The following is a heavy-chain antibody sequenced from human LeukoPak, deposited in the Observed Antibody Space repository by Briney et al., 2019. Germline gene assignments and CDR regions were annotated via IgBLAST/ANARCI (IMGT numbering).Heavy chain of an antibody. D-gene: IGHD6-13*01. CDR3: AGDEGIAAAGTGYFDL. CDR1: GGSISSSSYY. Sequence: SETLSLTCTVSGGSISSSSYYWGWIRQPPGKGLEWIGSIYYSGSTYYNPSLKSRVTISVDTSKNQFSLKLSSVTAADTAVYYCAGDEGIAAAGTGYFDLWGRGTLVTVSS. V-gene: IGHV4-39*07. CDR2: IYYSGST. J-gene: IGHJ2*01.